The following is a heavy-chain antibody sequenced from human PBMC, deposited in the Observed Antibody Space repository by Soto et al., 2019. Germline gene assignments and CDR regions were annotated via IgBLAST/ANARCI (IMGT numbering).Heavy chain of an antibody. CDR2: ISWNSGSI. CDR1: GFTFDDYA. Sequence: EVQLVESGGGLVQPGRSLRLSCAASGFTFDDYAMHWVRQAPGKGLEWVSGISWNSGSIGYADSVKGRFTISRDNAKNSLYLQMNSLRAEDTALYYCAKGTNYDFWSGYGAAYDAFDIWGQGTMVTVSS. CDR3: AKGTNYDFWSGYGAAYDAFDI. J-gene: IGHJ3*02. V-gene: IGHV3-9*01. D-gene: IGHD3-3*01.